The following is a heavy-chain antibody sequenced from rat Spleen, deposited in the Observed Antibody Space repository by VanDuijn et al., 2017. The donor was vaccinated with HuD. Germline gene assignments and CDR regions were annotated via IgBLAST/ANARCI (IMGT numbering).Heavy chain of an antibody. V-gene: IGHV2-41*01. Sequence: QVQLKESGPGLVQPSETLSLPCTVSGFSLTSYSVSWVRQPSGKGLEWMGVIWNIGGTRLNPALKSRLSISKDTSKSQVFLKMDSLQTEDTATYYCARDENGYLYTWFAYWGQGTLVTVSS. J-gene: IGHJ3*01. CDR2: IWNIGGT. D-gene: IGHD4-6*01. CDR1: GFSLTSYS. CDR3: ARDENGYLYTWFAY.